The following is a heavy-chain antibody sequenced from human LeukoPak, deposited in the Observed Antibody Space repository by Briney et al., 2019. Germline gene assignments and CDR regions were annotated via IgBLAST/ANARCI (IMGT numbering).Heavy chain of an antibody. J-gene: IGHJ3*02. V-gene: IGHV3-21*01. D-gene: IGHD6-13*01. CDR3: ARDVSSSWADAFDI. CDR2: ISSSSSYI. CDR1: GFTFSSYS. Sequence: RGSLRLSCAASGFTFSSYSMNWVRQAPGKGLEWVSSISSSSSYIYYAESVKGRFPISRDNAKKSLYLQMSSLRAEDTAVYYCARDVSSSWADAFDIWGQGTMVTVSS.